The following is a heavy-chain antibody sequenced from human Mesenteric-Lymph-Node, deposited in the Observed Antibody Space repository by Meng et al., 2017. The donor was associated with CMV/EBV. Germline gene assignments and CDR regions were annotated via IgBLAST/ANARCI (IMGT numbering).Heavy chain of an antibody. CDR2: INHSGSI. D-gene: IGHD1-7*01. J-gene: IGHJ6*02. CDR3: ARAPGSTNAMDV. Sequence: SETLSLTCAIYGGSFGGYDWSWIRQSPGKGLEWIGEINHSGSINYNPSLKSRVTISVDTSKNQISLKLSSVTAVDTAVYYCARAPGSTNAMDVWGQGTTVTVSS. CDR1: GGSFGGYD. V-gene: IGHV4-34*01.